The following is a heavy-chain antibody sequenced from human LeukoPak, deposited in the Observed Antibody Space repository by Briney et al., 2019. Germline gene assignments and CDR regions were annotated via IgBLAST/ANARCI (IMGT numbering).Heavy chain of an antibody. CDR3: ARGYSSSWYRVYYYYMDV. V-gene: IGHV1-2*02. CDR2: INPNSGGT. J-gene: IGHJ6*03. Sequence: ASVKVSCKASGYTFTGYYMHWVRQAPGQGLEWMGWINPNSGGTNYAQKFQGRVTMARDTSISTAYMELSRLRSDDTAVYYCARGYSSSWYRVYYYYMDVWGKGTTVTVSS. D-gene: IGHD6-13*01. CDR1: GYTFTGYY.